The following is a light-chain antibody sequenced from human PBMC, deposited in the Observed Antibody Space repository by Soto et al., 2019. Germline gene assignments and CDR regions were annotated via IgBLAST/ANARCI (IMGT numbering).Light chain of an antibody. CDR1: QSIISY. CDR2: AAS. Sequence: DIQMTQSPSSLSASVGDRVTITCQSSQSIISYLNWYQRKAGKAPQLLIDAASSLQSGVTARFSVSGSGTDFILSISSLQPEDSAIYYYQQSYSSPRTFGQGTKLEI. CDR3: QQSYSSPRT. J-gene: IGKJ2*01. V-gene: IGKV1-39*01.